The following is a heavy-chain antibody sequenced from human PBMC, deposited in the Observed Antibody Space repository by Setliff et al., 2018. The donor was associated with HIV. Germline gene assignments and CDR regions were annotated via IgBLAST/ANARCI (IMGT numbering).Heavy chain of an antibody. CDR1: GFTFTNYY. J-gene: IGHJ4*02. D-gene: IGHD2-2*01. Sequence: GGSLRLSCAASGFTFTNYYMSWVRQAPGKGLEWVANIRRDGNEKYYVDSVKGRFTISRDNAKNSLYLQMNSLRAEDTAVYYCTRRYCTSTSCSSPYDYWGRGTLVTVSS. CDR3: TRRYCTSTSCSSPYDY. V-gene: IGHV3-7*01. CDR2: IRRDGNEK.